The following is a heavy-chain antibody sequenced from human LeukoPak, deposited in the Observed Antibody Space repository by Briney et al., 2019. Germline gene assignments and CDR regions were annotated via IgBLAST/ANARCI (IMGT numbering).Heavy chain of an antibody. CDR3: ARETETYYYDSSGYSLDY. V-gene: IGHV3-7*01. Sequence: GGSLRLSCAASGFTFSSYWMSWVRQAPGKGLEWVANIKQDGSEKYYVDSVKGRFTISRDNAKNSLYLQMNSLRAEDTAVYYCARETETYYYDSSGYSLDYWGQGTLVTVSS. CDR2: IKQDGSEK. CDR1: GFTFSSYW. D-gene: IGHD3-22*01. J-gene: IGHJ4*02.